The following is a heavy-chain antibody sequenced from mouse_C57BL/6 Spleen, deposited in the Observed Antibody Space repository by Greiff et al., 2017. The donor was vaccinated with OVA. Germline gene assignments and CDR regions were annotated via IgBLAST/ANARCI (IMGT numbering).Heavy chain of an antibody. D-gene: IGHD2-1*01. CDR3: ARWGYGNLFFDY. CDR2: IYPGDGDT. Sequence: VQLQQSGPELVKPGASVKISCKASGYAFSSSWMNWVKQRPGKGLEWIGRIYPGDGDTNYNGKFKGKATLTADKSSSTAYMQLSSLTSEDSAVYFCARWGYGNLFFDYWGQGTTLTVSS. V-gene: IGHV1-82*01. CDR1: GYAFSSSW. J-gene: IGHJ2*01.